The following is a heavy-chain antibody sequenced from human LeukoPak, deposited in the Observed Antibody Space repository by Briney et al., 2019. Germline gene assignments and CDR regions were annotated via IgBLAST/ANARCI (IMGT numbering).Heavy chain of an antibody. J-gene: IGHJ4*02. D-gene: IGHD3-22*01. CDR1: GFTFSDYY. Sequence: GGSLRLSCAASGFTFSDYYMSWIRQAPGKGLEWVSYISSSSSTIYYADSVKGRFTISRDNAKNSLYLQMNSLRAEDTAVYYCARDYYDSSGYYSSGYWGQGTLVTVSS. V-gene: IGHV3-11*04. CDR2: ISSSSSTI. CDR3: ARDYYDSSGYYSSGY.